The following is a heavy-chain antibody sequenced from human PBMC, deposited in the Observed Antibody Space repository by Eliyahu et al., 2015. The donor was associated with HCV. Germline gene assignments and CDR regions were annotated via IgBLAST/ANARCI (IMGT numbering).Heavy chain of an antibody. V-gene: IGHV4-34*01. CDR3: ARDPVYDYIWGSYRSNTSSNVDP. D-gene: IGHD3-16*02. CDR2: INHSGST. Sequence: GLEWIGEINHSGSTNYNPSLKSRVTISVDTSKNQFSLKLSSVTAADTAVYYCARDPVYDYIWGSYRSNTSSNVDPWGQGTLVTVSS. J-gene: IGHJ5*02.